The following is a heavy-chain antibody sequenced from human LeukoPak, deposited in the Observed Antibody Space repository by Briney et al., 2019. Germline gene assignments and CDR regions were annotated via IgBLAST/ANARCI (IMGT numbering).Heavy chain of an antibody. CDR3: ARDVGDGYNHQEIDY. CDR2: ISSSSSYI. CDR1: GFTFSSYS. V-gene: IGHV3-21*01. J-gene: IGHJ4*02. Sequence: GGSLRLSCAASGFTFSSYSMNWVRQAPGKGLEWVSSISSSSSYIYYADSVKGRFTISRENAKNSLYLQMNSLRAEDTAVYYCARDVGDGYNHQEIDYWGQGTLVTVSS. D-gene: IGHD5-24*01.